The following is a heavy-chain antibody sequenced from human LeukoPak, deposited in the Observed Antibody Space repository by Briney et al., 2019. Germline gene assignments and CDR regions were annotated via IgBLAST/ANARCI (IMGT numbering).Heavy chain of an antibody. V-gene: IGHV3-64*01. Sequence: GGSLRLSCAASGFTFSSCAMHWVRQAPGKGLEYVSAISSNGGSTYYANSVKGRFTISRDNSKNTLYLQMGSLRAEDMAVYYCARDGVSGTEAPFDYWGQGTLVTVSS. J-gene: IGHJ4*02. D-gene: IGHD1-26*01. CDR1: GFTFSSCA. CDR2: ISSNGGST. CDR3: ARDGVSGTEAPFDY.